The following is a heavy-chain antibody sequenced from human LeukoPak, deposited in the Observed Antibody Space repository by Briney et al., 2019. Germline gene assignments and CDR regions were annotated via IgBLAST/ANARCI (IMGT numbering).Heavy chain of an antibody. CDR3: ARDRQWLVQELAY. D-gene: IGHD6-19*01. Sequence: ASVKVSCKASGGTFSTYAISWVRQAPGQGLEWMGWISAYNGNTNYAQRLQGRVTMTTDTSTSTAYMELRSLRSDDTAVYYCARDRQWLVQELAYWGQGTLVTVSS. J-gene: IGHJ4*02. CDR1: GGTFSTYA. V-gene: IGHV1-18*01. CDR2: ISAYNGNT.